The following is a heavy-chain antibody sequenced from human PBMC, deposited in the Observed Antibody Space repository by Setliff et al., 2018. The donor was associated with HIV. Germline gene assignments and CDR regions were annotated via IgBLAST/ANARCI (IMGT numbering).Heavy chain of an antibody. V-gene: IGHV4-39*02. CDR2: IYYTGST. D-gene: IGHD6-25*01. Sequence: SETLSLTCTVSGGSISSSSYYWGWIRQPPGKGLEWIGSIYYTGSTYYNPSLKSRVTISVDTSKNQFSLKLSSVTAADTAMYYCARDRYNSGWRAFDTWGQGTMVTVSS. CDR1: GGSISSSSYY. J-gene: IGHJ3*02. CDR3: ARDRYNSGWRAFDT.